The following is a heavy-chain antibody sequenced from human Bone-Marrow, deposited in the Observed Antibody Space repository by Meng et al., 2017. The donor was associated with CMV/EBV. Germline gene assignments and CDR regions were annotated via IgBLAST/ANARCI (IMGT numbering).Heavy chain of an antibody. D-gene: IGHD3-22*01. V-gene: IGHV4-30-2*01. Sequence: SLRSGGYSWRWIRPPPGKGLEWIGYIYHSGSTYYNPSLKSRVTISVDRSKNQFSLKLSSVTAADTAVYYCARGGGYYYDSSGYYVDYWGQGTLVTVSS. CDR1: SLRSGGYS. CDR2: IYHSGST. CDR3: ARGGGYYYDSSGYYVDY. J-gene: IGHJ4*02.